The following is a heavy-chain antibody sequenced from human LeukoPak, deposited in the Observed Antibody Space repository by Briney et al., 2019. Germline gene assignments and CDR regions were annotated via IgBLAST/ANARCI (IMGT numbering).Heavy chain of an antibody. Sequence: GGSLRLSCAASGFTFSSYAISWVRQAPGQGLEWMGGIIPIFGTANYAQKFQGRVTITADESTSTAYMELSSLRSEDTAVYYCARRSGPYYYYMDDWGKGTTVTVSS. V-gene: IGHV1-69*01. CDR3: ARRSGPYYYYMDD. CDR1: GFTFSSYA. J-gene: IGHJ6*03. D-gene: IGHD3-3*01. CDR2: IIPIFGTA.